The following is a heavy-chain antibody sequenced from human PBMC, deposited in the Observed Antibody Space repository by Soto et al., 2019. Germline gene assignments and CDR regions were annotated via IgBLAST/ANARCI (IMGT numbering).Heavy chain of an antibody. D-gene: IGHD5-18*01. V-gene: IGHV4-34*01. CDR3: AGFRYGYFLSWFDP. CDR1: GGSFSGYY. Sequence: SETLSLTCAVYGGSFSGYYWSWIRQPPGKGLEWIGEINHSGSTNYNPSLKSRVTISVDTSKNQFSLKLSSVTAADTAVYYCAGFRYGYFLSWFDPWGQGTLVTVSS. CDR2: INHSGST. J-gene: IGHJ5*02.